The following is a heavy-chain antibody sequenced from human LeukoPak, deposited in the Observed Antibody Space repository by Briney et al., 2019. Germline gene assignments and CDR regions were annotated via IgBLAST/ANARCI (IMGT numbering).Heavy chain of an antibody. CDR3: AGGAELTTSYYYYYYGMDV. J-gene: IGHJ6*02. CDR1: GGSISSYY. V-gene: IGHV4-4*07. Sequence: SETLSLTCTVSGGSISSYYWSWIRQPAGKGLEWIGRIYTSGSTNYNPSLKSRVTMSVDTSKNQFSLKLSSVTAADTAVYYCAGGAELTTSYYYYYYGMDVWGQGTTVTVSS. CDR2: IYTSGST. D-gene: IGHD4-11*01.